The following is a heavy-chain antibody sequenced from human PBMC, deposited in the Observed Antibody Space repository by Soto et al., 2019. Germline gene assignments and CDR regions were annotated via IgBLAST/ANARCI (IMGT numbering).Heavy chain of an antibody. Sequence: GGSLRLSCAASGFTFSSYAMSWVRQAPGKGLEWVSAISGSGGSTYYADSVKGRFTISRDNSKNTLYLQMNSLRAEDTAVYYCAKDQRMNVLRFLEWHSFGYWGQGTLGTVSS. CDR3: AKDQRMNVLRFLEWHSFGY. J-gene: IGHJ4*02. D-gene: IGHD3-3*01. CDR2: ISGSGGST. CDR1: GFTFSSYA. V-gene: IGHV3-23*01.